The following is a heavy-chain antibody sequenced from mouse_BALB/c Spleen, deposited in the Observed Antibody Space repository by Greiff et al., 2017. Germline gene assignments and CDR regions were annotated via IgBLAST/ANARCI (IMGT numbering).Heavy chain of an antibody. V-gene: IGHV3-2*02. Sequence: EVKLMESGPGLVKPSQSLSLTCTVTGYSITSDYAWNWIRQFPGNKLEWMGYISYSGSTSYNPSLKSRISITRDTSKNQFFLQLNSVTTEDTATYYCARYYDYPYYAMDYWGQGTSVTVSS. D-gene: IGHD2-4*01. J-gene: IGHJ4*01. CDR2: ISYSGST. CDR1: GYSITSDYA. CDR3: ARYYDYPYYAMDY.